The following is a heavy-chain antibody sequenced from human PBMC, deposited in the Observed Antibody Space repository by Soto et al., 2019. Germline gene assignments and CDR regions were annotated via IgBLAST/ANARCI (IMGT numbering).Heavy chain of an antibody. J-gene: IGHJ5*02. CDR1: GFTFSSYS. V-gene: IGHV3-48*01. CDR2: ISSSSSTI. CDR3: ARRYSSSWYSRGFGFDP. D-gene: IGHD6-13*01. Sequence: EVQLVESGGGLVQPGGCLRLSCAASGFTFSSYSMNWVRQAPGKGLEWVSYISSSSSTIYYADSVKGRFTISRDNAKNSLYLQMNSLRAEDTAVYYCARRYSSSWYSRGFGFDPWGQGTLATVS.